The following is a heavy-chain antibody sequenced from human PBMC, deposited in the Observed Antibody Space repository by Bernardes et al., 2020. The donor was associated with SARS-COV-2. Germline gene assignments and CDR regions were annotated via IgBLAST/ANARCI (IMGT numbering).Heavy chain of an antibody. J-gene: IGHJ4*02. CDR3: AKDPLNSVRRSKKPYY. V-gene: IGHV3-23*01. CDR1: GFTFSSYA. D-gene: IGHD1-1*01. CDR2: ISGSGGST. Sequence: GGSLRLSCAASGFTFSSYAMSWVRQAPGKGLEWVSAISGSGGSTYYADSVKGRFTISRDNSKNTLYLQMNSLRAEDTAVYYCAKDPLNSVRRSKKPYYWGRGSLVSV.